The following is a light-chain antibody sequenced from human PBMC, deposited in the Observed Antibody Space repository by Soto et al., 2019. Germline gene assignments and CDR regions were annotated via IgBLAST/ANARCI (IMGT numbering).Light chain of an antibody. CDR2: EVY. Sequence: QSVLTQPPSASGSPGQSVTISCTGTSSDVGGYNYVSWYQHHPGKVPKLIIYEVYKRPSGVPDRFSGSKSGNTAALTVSGLQAEDEADYYCSSYVGTNSYVFGTGTKVTVL. V-gene: IGLV2-8*01. CDR1: SSDVGGYNY. J-gene: IGLJ1*01. CDR3: SSYVGTNSYV.